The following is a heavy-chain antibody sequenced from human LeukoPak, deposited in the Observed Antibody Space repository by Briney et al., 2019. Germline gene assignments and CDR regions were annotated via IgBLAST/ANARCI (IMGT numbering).Heavy chain of an antibody. V-gene: IGHV3-15*01. CDR3: TTVVGSGYSYTDY. J-gene: IGHJ4*02. Sequence: GGSLRLSCAASGFTFSNAWMSWVRQAPGKGLEWVGRIKSKTDGGITDYAAPVKGRFTISRDDSKNTLYLQMNSLKTEDTAVYYCTTVVGSGYSYTDYWGQGTLVTVSS. CDR1: GFTFSNAW. D-gene: IGHD3-22*01. CDR2: IKSKTDGGIT.